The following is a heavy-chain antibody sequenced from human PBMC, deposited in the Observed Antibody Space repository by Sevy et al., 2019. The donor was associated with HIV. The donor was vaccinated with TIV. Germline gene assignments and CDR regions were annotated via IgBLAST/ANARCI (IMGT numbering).Heavy chain of an antibody. CDR2: ISSSSNYI. Sequence: GGSLRLSCAASGFTFSSCNMNWVRQAPGKGLEWVSSISSSSNYIYYADSMKGRFTISRDNAKNSLYLQMNSLRAEDTAVYYCARVVAYCSGGSCFPGYYYGMDVWGHGTTVTVSS. D-gene: IGHD2-15*01. V-gene: IGHV3-21*01. J-gene: IGHJ6*02. CDR3: ARVVAYCSGGSCFPGYYYGMDV. CDR1: GFTFSSCN.